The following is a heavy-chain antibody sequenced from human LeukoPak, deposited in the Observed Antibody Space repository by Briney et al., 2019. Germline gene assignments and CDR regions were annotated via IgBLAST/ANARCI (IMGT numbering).Heavy chain of an antibody. CDR3: ARDMRAMVRGVIVYYGMDV. CDR2: IWYDGSNK. Sequence: GRSLRLSCAASGFTFSSYGMHWVRQAPGKGLEWVAVIWYDGSNKYYADSVKGRFTISRDNSKNTLYLQMNSLRAEDTAVYYCARDMRAMVRGVIVYYGMDVWGKGTTVTVSS. V-gene: IGHV3-33*01. D-gene: IGHD3-10*01. J-gene: IGHJ6*04. CDR1: GFTFSSYG.